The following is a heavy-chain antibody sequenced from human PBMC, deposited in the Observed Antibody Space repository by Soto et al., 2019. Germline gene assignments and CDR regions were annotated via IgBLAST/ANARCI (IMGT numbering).Heavy chain of an antibody. CDR1: GYTFRSYD. D-gene: IGHD3-10*01. Sequence: QVQLVQSGAEVKKPGASVKVSCTGSGYTFRSYDIHWVRQATGQGLEWMGWVNPNTGNTGYAQKFQGRVTMTRDMPKSSAYMEVNSLTSEDTAIYYCARAYGAGSFDFWGQGTLVSVSS. V-gene: IGHV1-8*01. J-gene: IGHJ5*01. CDR2: VNPNTGNT. CDR3: ARAYGAGSFDF.